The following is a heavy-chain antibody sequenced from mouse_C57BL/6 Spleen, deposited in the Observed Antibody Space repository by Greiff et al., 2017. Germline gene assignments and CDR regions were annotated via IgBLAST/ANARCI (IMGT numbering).Heavy chain of an antibody. Sequence: QVQLQQPGAELVKPGASVKMSCKASGYTFTSYWITWVKQRPGQGLEWIGDIYPGSGSTNYNEKFKRKATLTVDTYSSTAYMQLSSLTSEDSAVYYCARSYYYGSSYNFDYWGQGTTLTVSS. CDR1: GYTFTSYW. CDR3: ARSYYYGSSYNFDY. D-gene: IGHD1-1*01. J-gene: IGHJ2*01. CDR2: IYPGSGST. V-gene: IGHV1-55*01.